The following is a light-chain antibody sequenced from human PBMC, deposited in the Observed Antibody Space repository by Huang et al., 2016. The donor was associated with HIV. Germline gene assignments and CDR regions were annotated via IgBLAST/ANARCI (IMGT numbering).Light chain of an antibody. Sequence: EIVLTQSPGTLSLSQGERATLSCSASHSVSNIYLAWYQQKPGQAPRRLIYGAASRATDIPDRFSGSGSGTDFTLTISRLEPEDFAVYFCHQYGSLPRTFGQGTKVEI. V-gene: IGKV3-20*01. CDR1: HSVSNIY. CDR3: HQYGSLPRT. CDR2: GAA. J-gene: IGKJ1*01.